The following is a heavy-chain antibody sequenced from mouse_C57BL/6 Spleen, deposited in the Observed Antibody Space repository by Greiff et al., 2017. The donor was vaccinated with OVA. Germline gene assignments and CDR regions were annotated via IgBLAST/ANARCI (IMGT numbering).Heavy chain of an antibody. Sequence: QVHVKQPGAELVKPGASVKLSCKASGYTFTSYWMQWVKQRPGQGLEWIGEIDPSDSYTNYNQKFKGKATLTVDTSSSTAYMQLSSLTSEDSAVYYCARLDYGSSFFAYWGQGTLVTVSA. J-gene: IGHJ3*01. CDR2: IDPSDSYT. D-gene: IGHD1-1*01. V-gene: IGHV1-50*01. CDR1: GYTFTSYW. CDR3: ARLDYGSSFFAY.